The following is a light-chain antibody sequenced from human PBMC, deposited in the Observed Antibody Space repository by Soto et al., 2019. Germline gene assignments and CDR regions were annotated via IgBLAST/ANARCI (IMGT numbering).Light chain of an antibody. V-gene: IGKV1-27*01. Sequence: DIQMTQSPSSLSASVGDRVTITCRASQVIRNYLAWYQQKPGKAPNLLIFAASTLRSGVPSRFSGSGSGTDFTLTISSLQPEDVATYFCQRYDSAPLTFGGGNKVEVK. J-gene: IGKJ4*01. CDR2: AAS. CDR1: QVIRNY. CDR3: QRYDSAPLT.